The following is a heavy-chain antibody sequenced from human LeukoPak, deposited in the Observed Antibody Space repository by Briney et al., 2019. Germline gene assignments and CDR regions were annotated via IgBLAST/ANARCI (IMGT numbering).Heavy chain of an antibody. V-gene: IGHV1-2*02. CDR1: GYTFTHYF. J-gene: IGHJ4*01. Sequence: ASVKVSCKASGYTFTHYFAHWVRQAPGQGLQWMGWINPNTGATRYPPKFQGRVTITRDTSISTAYMELRSLRSDDTAIYYCVRDGGSGSPYDFWGQGTLVTVSS. D-gene: IGHD3-10*01. CDR3: VRDGGSGSPYDF. CDR2: INPNTGAT.